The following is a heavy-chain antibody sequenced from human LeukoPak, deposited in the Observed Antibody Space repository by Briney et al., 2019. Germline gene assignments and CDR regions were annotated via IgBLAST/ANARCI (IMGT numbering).Heavy chain of an antibody. J-gene: IGHJ4*01. V-gene: IGHV3-30*04. CDR1: GFTFSSYA. Sequence: GRSLRLSFAASGFTFSSYAMHWVRPAPGKGLEWVAVISYDGSNKYYADSVKGRFTISRDKSKNTLYLQMNSLRAEDTAVYYCALIDYWGQGTLVTVSS. CDR2: ISYDGSNK. CDR3: ALIDY.